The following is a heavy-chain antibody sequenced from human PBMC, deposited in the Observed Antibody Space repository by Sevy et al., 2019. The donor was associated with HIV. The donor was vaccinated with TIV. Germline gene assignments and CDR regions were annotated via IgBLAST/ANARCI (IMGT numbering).Heavy chain of an antibody. J-gene: IGHJ4*02. CDR1: GYTLTELS. CDR2: FDPEDGET. D-gene: IGHD1-26*01. Sequence: ASVKVSCKVSGYTLTELSMHWVRQAPGKGLEWMGGFDPEDGETIYAQKFQGRVTMTEDTSTDTAYMELSSLRSEDTAVYYCATGAYRVLYIMTSFAYWGQGTLVTVSS. V-gene: IGHV1-24*01. CDR3: ATGAYRVLYIMTSFAY.